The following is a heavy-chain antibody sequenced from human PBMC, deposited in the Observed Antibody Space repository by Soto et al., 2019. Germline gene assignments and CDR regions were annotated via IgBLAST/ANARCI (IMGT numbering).Heavy chain of an antibody. Sequence: QVQLVQSGAEVKKPGASVKVSCKASGYAFTSYGISWVRQAPGQGLEWMGWISAYNGNTNYAQKLQGRVTMTTDTSTSTAYMELRSLRSDDTAVYYCARDTPEAAAGPYYYYGMDVWGQGTTVTVSS. V-gene: IGHV1-18*01. CDR1: GYAFTSYG. CDR2: ISAYNGNT. J-gene: IGHJ6*02. CDR3: ARDTPEAAAGPYYYYGMDV. D-gene: IGHD6-13*01.